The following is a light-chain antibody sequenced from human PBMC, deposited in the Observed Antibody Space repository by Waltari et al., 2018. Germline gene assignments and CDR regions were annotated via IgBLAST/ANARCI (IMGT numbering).Light chain of an antibody. J-gene: IGKJ4*01. V-gene: IGKV3-20*01. CDR2: GTF. Sequence: ILLTQSPGTLSLSPGEGATPTCRTSQTIRTPYLAWYQQKPGPAPTLLIYGTFSMATGIPDRFTGSGSGTDFSLTISSLEPEDFATYYCQQYDISPLTFGGGTKVEIK. CDR3: QQYDISPLT. CDR1: QTIRTPY.